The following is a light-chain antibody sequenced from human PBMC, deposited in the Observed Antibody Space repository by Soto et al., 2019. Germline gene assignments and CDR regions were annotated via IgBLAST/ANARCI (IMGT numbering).Light chain of an antibody. J-gene: IGLJ1*01. CDR3: SSYTSSSTGV. Sequence: QSVLTQPASVSGSPGQSITISCTGTSSDVGGYNYVSWYQQHPGKAPKLMIYEVSNRPSGVSNRFSGSKSGNTASLTISGLQAEDEAEYYCSSYTSSSTGVFGTGTKVTVL. CDR2: EVS. CDR1: SSDVGGYNY. V-gene: IGLV2-14*01.